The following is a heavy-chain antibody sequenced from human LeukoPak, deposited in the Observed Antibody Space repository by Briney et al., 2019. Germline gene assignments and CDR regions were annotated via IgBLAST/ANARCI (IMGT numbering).Heavy chain of an antibody. Sequence: SETLSLTCTVSGGSISSYYWSWIRQPPGKGLEWIGYIYYSGSTNYNPSLKSRVTISVDTSKNQFSLKLSSATAADTAFYYCARYIVSYPHDAFDIWGQGTMVTVSS. CDR3: ARYIVSYPHDAFDI. V-gene: IGHV4-59*01. D-gene: IGHD1-26*01. J-gene: IGHJ3*02. CDR1: GGSISSYY. CDR2: IYYSGST.